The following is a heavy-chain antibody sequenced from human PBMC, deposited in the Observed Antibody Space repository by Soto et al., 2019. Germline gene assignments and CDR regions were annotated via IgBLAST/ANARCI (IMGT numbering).Heavy chain of an antibody. V-gene: IGHV4-4*02. CDR1: GGSVSSTYW. CDR3: ARYNAASGTYYFDY. J-gene: IGHJ4*02. Sequence: SETLSLTCAVSGGSVSSTYWWSWVRQPPGKGLEWIGEIYHSGSANYNPSLKSRVTISVDNSKNQFSLNLNSVTAADTAVYYCARYNAASGTYYFDYWSQGTLVT. D-gene: IGHD6-13*01. CDR2: IYHSGSA.